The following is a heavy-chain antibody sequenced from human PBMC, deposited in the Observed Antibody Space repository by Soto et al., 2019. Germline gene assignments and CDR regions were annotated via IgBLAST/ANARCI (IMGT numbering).Heavy chain of an antibody. Sequence: QVQLVESGGGVVQPGRSLRLSCEASGFTFSSYAMHWVRQAPGKGLEWVAVISHDGNVNYYSESVKGRFTMSRDKSKDTLYLQMDSLRTEDTAVYFCAKDEYWESHFYYFMDLWGKGTPVTVSS. CDR1: GFTFSSYA. J-gene: IGHJ6*03. D-gene: IGHD2-8*02. CDR2: ISHDGNVN. CDR3: AKDEYWESHFYYFMDL. V-gene: IGHV3-30*18.